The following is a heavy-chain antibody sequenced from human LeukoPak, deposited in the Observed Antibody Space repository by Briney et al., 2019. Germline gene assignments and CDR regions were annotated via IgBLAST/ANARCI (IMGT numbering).Heavy chain of an antibody. CDR3: ARLRDSGSYWNYYYGMDV. D-gene: IGHD1-26*01. V-gene: IGHV4-34*01. CDR1: GGSFSGYY. CDR2: INHSGST. J-gene: IGHJ6*02. Sequence: SETLSLTCAVYGGSFSGYYWSWIRQPPGKGLEWIGEINHSGSTNYNPSLKSRVTISVDTSKNQFSLKLSSVTAADTAVYYCARLRDSGSYWNYYYGMDVWGQGTTVTVSS.